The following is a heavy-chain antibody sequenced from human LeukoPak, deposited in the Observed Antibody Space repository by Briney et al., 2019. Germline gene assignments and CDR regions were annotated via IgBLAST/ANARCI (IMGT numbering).Heavy chain of an antibody. J-gene: IGHJ4*02. CDR2: INPNSGGT. V-gene: IGHV1-2*04. CDR1: GYTFTGYY. Sequence: ASVKVSCKTSGYTFTGYYVHWVRQAPGQGLEWMGWINPNSGGTNYAQKFQGWVTMTRDTSISTVYMELSRLRSEDTAVYYCARGKLWFDYWGQGTLVTVSS. D-gene: IGHD5-18*01. CDR3: ARGKLWFDY.